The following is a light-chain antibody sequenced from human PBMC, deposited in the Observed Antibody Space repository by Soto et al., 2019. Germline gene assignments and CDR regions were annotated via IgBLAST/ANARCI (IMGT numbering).Light chain of an antibody. CDR3: STYAGSYTLVV. CDR2: DVT. CDR1: SSDVGGYSY. Sequence: QSALTQPRSVSGSPGQSVTISCTGTSSDVGGYSYVSWYQQHPGKAPKLMIYDVTKRPSGVPDRFSGSKSGNTASLTISGLQTEDEADYYCSTYAGSYTLVVFGGGTQLTVL. V-gene: IGLV2-11*01. J-gene: IGLJ2*01.